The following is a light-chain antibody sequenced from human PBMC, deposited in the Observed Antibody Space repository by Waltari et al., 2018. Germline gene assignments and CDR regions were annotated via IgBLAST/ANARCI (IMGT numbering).Light chain of an antibody. CDR1: RSNIGSNI. J-gene: IGLJ1*01. V-gene: IGLV1-44*01. CDR3: ATWDDSLNGHV. Sequence: QSVLTQTLSVSGTPGQGVIMLCSGSRSNIGSNIVNWYQQLPGTAPKLVISRNNQMSSDVPDRFSASKTGTTVSLVISGLRSEDEADYYCATWDDSLNGHVFGSGTKVTVL. CDR2: RNN.